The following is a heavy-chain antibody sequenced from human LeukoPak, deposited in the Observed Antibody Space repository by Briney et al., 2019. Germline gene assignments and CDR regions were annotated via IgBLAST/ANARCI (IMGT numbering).Heavy chain of an antibody. V-gene: IGHV4-59*02. J-gene: IGHJ4*02. D-gene: IGHD4-17*01. CDR2: VYYTGST. Sequence: SETLSLTCTVPGDSVNNYYWTWIRQPPGKGLQCIGYVYYTGSTDYNPSLKSRVTITVDTSKNQFSLKLNSVTAADTAVYYCARDSSTVTTRHFDYWGQGTLVTVSS. CDR1: GDSVNNYY. CDR3: ARDSSTVTTRHFDY.